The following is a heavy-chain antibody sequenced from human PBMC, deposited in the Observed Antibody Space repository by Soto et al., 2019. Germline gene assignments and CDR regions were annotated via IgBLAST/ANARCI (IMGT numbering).Heavy chain of an antibody. CDR3: ARGSELGGSLLRTRHWYFDL. CDR1: GYTFTGYY. CDR2: INPNSGGT. D-gene: IGHD2-15*01. Sequence: QVQLVQSGAEVKKPGASVKVSCKASGYTFTGYYMHWVRQAPGQGLEWMGWINPNSGGTNYAQKFQGGVTMTRDTSISTAYMELSRLRSDDTAVYYCARGSELGGSLLRTRHWYFDLWGRGTLVTVSS. J-gene: IGHJ2*01. V-gene: IGHV1-2*02.